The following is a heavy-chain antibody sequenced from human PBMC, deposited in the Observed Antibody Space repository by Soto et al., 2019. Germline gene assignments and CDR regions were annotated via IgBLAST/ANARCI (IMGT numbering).Heavy chain of an antibody. CDR3: ARDTPGTMVRGVIAY. CDR1: GGTFSSYT. J-gene: IGHJ4*02. D-gene: IGHD3-10*01. Sequence: SVKVSCKASGGTFSSYTISWVRQAPGQGLEWMGRIIPILGIANYAQKFQGRVTITADKSTSTAYMELSSLRSEDTAVYYCARDTPGTMVRGVIAYWGQGTLVTV. CDR2: IIPILGIA. V-gene: IGHV1-69*04.